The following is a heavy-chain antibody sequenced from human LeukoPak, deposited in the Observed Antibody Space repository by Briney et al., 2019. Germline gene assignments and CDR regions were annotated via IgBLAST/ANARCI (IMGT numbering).Heavy chain of an antibody. Sequence: SETLSPTCTVSGGSISSGGYYWSWIRQHPGKGLEWIGYIYYSGSTYYNPSLKSRVTISVDTSKNQFSLKLSSVTAADTAVYYCARSQLPYYYYYGMDVWGQGTTVTVSS. J-gene: IGHJ6*02. CDR3: ARSQLPYYYYYGMDV. CDR2: IYYSGST. D-gene: IGHD2-2*01. V-gene: IGHV4-31*03. CDR1: GGSISSGGYY.